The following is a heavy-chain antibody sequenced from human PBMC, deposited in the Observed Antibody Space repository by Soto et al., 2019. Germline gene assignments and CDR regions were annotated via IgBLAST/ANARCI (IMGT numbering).Heavy chain of an antibody. J-gene: IGHJ6*02. CDR1: GDIFTNHW. CDR3: ARVGIAADGTYDMDV. CDR2: VYPTDSDT. D-gene: IGHD6-25*01. Sequence: LGESLKISCKGSGDIFTNHWIGWVRQMPGKGLEWMGIVYPTDSDTRYSPSFQGQVTISVDNSINTAYLQWSSLKASDTAMYYCARVGIAADGTYDMDVWGQGTTVNGSS. V-gene: IGHV5-51*01.